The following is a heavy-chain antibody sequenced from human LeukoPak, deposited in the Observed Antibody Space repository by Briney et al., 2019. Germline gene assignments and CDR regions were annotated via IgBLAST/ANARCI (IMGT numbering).Heavy chain of an antibody. CDR3: ARRKMATVVTGRYYFDY. CDR1: GGSISSYY. V-gene: IGHV4-4*07. CDR2: IYTSGST. J-gene: IGHJ4*02. D-gene: IGHD4-23*01. Sequence: PSETLSLTCTVSGGSISSYYWSWIRQPAGKGLEWIGRIYTSGSTNYNPSLKSRVTISVDTSKNQFSLKLSSVTAADTAVYYCARRKMATVVTGRYYFDYWGQGTLVTVSS.